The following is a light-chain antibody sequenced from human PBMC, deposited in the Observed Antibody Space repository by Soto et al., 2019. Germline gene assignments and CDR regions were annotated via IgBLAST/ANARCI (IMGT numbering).Light chain of an antibody. V-gene: IGKV3-20*01. CDR3: QQTANWPRT. CDR1: QSVSSSY. J-gene: IGKJ1*01. CDR2: GAS. Sequence: EIVLTQSPGTLSLSPGERATLLCRASQSVSSSYLAWYTQTPGQAPSLLIYGASRRATGIPARFRGIASGTDFTLTINRLEPDEGAVDDGQQTANWPRTFCLVPKVDIK.